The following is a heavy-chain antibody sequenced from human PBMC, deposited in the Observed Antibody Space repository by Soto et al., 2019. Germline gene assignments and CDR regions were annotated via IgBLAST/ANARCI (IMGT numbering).Heavy chain of an antibody. CDR1: GGSISSDGYY. V-gene: IGHV4-31*03. Sequence: QVQLQESGPGLVKPSQTLSLTCTVSGGSISSDGYYWSWIRQHPGKGLEWIGYIYYSGSTYYNPYPKIRITKAIDTPQNQFSLKLSSVNPANTAVYYCAIAYYGSGSPIRYYYYGMDVWGQGTTVTASS. D-gene: IGHD3-10*01. J-gene: IGHJ6*02. CDR3: AIAYYGSGSPIRYYYYGMDV. CDR2: IYYSGST.